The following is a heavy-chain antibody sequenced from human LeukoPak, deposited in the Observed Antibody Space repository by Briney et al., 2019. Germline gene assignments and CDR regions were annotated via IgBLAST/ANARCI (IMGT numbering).Heavy chain of an antibody. J-gene: IGHJ4*02. D-gene: IGHD5-24*01. Sequence: GASVKVSCKVSGYTLSELSMHWVRQAPGKGLEWMGGFDLEDGETIYVQKFQGRVTMTEDTSTDTAYMELSSLRSDDTAVYFCAAGEVGQLFDYWGQGTLVTASS. CDR3: AAGEVGQLFDY. V-gene: IGHV1-24*01. CDR2: FDLEDGET. CDR1: GYTLSELS.